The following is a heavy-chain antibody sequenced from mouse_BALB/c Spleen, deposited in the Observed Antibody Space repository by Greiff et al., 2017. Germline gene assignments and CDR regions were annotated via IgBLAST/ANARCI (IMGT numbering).Heavy chain of an antibody. Sequence: VQLQQSGAELVRSGASVKLSCTASGFNIKDYYMHWVKQRPEQGLEWIGWIDPENGDTEYAPKFQGKATMTADTSSNTAYLQLSSLTSEDTAVYYCNAYSNWDTYWGQGTTLTVSS. V-gene: IGHV14-4*02. CDR3: NAYSNWDTY. D-gene: IGHD2-5*01. J-gene: IGHJ2*01. CDR2: IDPENGDT. CDR1: GFNIKDYY.